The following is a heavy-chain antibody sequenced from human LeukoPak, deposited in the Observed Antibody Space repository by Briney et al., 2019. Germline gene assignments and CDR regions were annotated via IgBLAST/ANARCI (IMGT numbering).Heavy chain of an antibody. CDR1: GGSIGSGDYY. J-gene: IGHJ5*02. CDR3: ASYSSGWAGLRDA. D-gene: IGHD6-19*01. CDR2: IYYSGST. Sequence: SETLSLTCTVSGGSIGSGDYYWSWIRQPPGKGLEWIGYIYYSGSTYYNPSLKSRVTISVDTSKNQFSLKLSSVTAADTAVYYCASYSSGWAGLRDAWGQGTLVTVSS. V-gene: IGHV4-30-4*01.